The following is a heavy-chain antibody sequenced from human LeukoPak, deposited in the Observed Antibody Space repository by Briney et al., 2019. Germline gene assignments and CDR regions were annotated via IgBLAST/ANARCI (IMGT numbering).Heavy chain of an antibody. CDR1: GGTFSSYA. CDR2: IIPIFGTA. V-gene: IGHV1-69*13. CDR3: ARDGTIFVENWFDP. D-gene: IGHD3-3*01. J-gene: IGHJ5*02. Sequence: SVKVSCKASGGTFSSYAISWVRQAPGQGLEWMGGIIPIFGTANYAQKFQGRVTITADESTSTAYMELRSLRSDDTAVYYCARDGTIFVENWFDPWGQGTLVTVSS.